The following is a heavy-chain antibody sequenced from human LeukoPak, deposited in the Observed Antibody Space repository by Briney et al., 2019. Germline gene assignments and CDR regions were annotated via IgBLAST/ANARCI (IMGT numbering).Heavy chain of an antibody. Sequence: PGGSLRLSCAASGFIVSRYWTSWVRQAPGKGLEWVADIKEDGSEKHCVDSVKGRFTISRDNAENSLYLQMNSLRAEDTAIYYCARDLGVCSGGTCYSVYDYWGQGTLVTVSS. V-gene: IGHV3-7*01. CDR3: ARDLGVCSGGTCYSVYDY. CDR1: GFIVSRYW. D-gene: IGHD2-15*01. J-gene: IGHJ4*02. CDR2: IKEDGSEK.